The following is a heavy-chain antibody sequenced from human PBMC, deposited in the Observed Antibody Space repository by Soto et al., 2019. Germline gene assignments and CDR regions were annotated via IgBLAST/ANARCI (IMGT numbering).Heavy chain of an antibody. CDR1: GYTFTSSG. CDR2: ISAYNGNT. V-gene: IGHV1-18*01. CDR3: AILEREGKIYYYYYGMDV. J-gene: IGHJ6*02. Sequence: GASVKVSCRASGYTFTSSGISWVRQAPGQGLEWMGWISAYNGNTNYAQKLQGRVTMTTDTSTSTAYTELRSLRSDDTAVYHCAILEREGKIYYYYYGMDVWGQGTTVTVS.